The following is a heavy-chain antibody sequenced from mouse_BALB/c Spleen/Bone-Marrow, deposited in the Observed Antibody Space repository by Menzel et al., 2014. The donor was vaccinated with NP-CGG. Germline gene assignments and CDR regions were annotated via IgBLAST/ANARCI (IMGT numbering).Heavy chain of an antibody. D-gene: IGHD1-1*01. CDR3: ARRDYGSSFYAMDY. CDR2: IDPFNGGT. V-gene: IGHV1S135*01. Sequence: EVQLQESGPELMKPGASVKISCKASGYSFTSYYMHWVKQSHGKSLEWIGYIDPFNGGTSYNQKFKGKAILTVDKSSSTAYMHLSSLTSEDSAVYYCARRDYGSSFYAMDYWGQGTSVTVSS. J-gene: IGHJ4*01. CDR1: GYSFTSYY.